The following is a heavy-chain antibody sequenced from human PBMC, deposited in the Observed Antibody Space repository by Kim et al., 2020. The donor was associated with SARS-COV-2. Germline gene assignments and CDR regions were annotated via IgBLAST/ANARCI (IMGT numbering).Heavy chain of an antibody. Sequence: GGSLRLSCAAYGFTFSSYWMHWVRQVPGEGLVWVSRINSDGSTTSYADSVKGRFTISRDNAKNTLYLQMNSLRADDTAVYYCARRTLSGSYYYFDHWGQGTLVTVSS. CDR1: GFTFSSYW. V-gene: IGHV3-74*01. CDR2: INSDGSTT. CDR3: ARRTLSGSYYYFDH. D-gene: IGHD1-26*01. J-gene: IGHJ4*02.